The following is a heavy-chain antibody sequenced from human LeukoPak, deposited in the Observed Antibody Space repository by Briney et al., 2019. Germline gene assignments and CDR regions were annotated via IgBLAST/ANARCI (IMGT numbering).Heavy chain of an antibody. CDR2: IYSAGST. CDR3: ARTAVGTETDYFDY. J-gene: IGHJ4*02. CDR1: GFTVSSNY. D-gene: IGHD4-23*01. V-gene: IGHV3-53*01. Sequence: GGSLRLSCAASGFTVSSNYTSWVRQAPGKELEWVSIIYSAGSTYYADSVQGRFTISRDNSKNTLYLQINSLRAEDTALYYCARTAVGTETDYFDYWGQGTLVTVSS.